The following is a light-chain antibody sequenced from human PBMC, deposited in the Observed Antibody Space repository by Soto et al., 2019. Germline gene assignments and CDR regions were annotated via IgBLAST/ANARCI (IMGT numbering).Light chain of an antibody. J-gene: IGKJ2*01. CDR1: QSVSSSY. Sequence: EIVLTQSPGTLSLSPGERATLSCRASQSVSSSYLAWYQQKPGQAPRLLIYGASSTATGIPDRFSCSGSGTDLALTISRLEPEDFAVYYCQQYGSSPPYIFGQGTHPEIK. V-gene: IGKV3-20*01. CDR3: QQYGSSPPYI. CDR2: GAS.